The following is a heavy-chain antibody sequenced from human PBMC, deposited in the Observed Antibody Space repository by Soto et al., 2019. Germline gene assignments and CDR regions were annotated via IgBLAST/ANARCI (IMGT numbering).Heavy chain of an antibody. CDR1: GFTFSSYA. V-gene: IGHV3-30-3*01. D-gene: IGHD1-26*01. CDR3: ASPLPRWELAWCFDY. CDR2: ISYDGSNK. J-gene: IGHJ4*02. Sequence: QVQLVESGGGVVQPGRSLRLSCAASGFTFSSYAMHWVRQAPGKGLEWVAVISYDGSNKYYADSVKGRFTISRDNSKNTLYLQMNSLRAEDTAVYYCASPLPRWELAWCFDYWGQGTLVTVSS.